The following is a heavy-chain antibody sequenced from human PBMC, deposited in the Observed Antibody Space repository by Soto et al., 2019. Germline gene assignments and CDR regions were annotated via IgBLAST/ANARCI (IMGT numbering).Heavy chain of an antibody. V-gene: IGHV1-69*13. D-gene: IGHD2-15*01. CDR2: IIPIFGTA. CDR3: ARFPGSGQVADKDYGMDV. CDR1: GGTFSSYA. J-gene: IGHJ6*02. Sequence: SVKVSCKASGGTFSSYAISWVRQAPGQGLEWMGGIIPIFGTANYAQKFQGRVTITADESTSTAYMELSSLRSEDTAVYYCARFPGSGQVADKDYGMDVWGQGTRVTVSS.